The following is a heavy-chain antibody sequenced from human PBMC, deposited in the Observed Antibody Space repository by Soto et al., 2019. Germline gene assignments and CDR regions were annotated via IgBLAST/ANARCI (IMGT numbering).Heavy chain of an antibody. CDR1: GFTFSNAW. Sequence: GGSLRLSCAASGFTFSNAWMNWVRQAPGKGLEWVGRIKSKTDGGTTDYAAPVKGRFTISRDDSKNTLYLQMNSLKTEDTAVYYCTTDLSYDIFTCYYRDYYYGIDVPAQRTTVPVSS. CDR2: IKSKTDGGTT. V-gene: IGHV3-15*07. CDR3: TTDLSYDIFTCYYRDYYYGIDV. D-gene: IGHD3-9*01. J-gene: IGHJ6*02.